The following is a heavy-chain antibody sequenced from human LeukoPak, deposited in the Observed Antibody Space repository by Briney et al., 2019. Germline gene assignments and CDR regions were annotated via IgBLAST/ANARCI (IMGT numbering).Heavy chain of an antibody. D-gene: IGHD3-16*01. CDR1: GFTFSGSA. CDR3: AELGELYI. CDR2: IRSKANSYAT. J-gene: IGHJ4*02. Sequence: RAGGSLRLSCAASGFTFSGSAMHWVRQASGKGLEWVGRIRSKANSYATAYAASVKGRFTISRDNSKNTLYLQMNSLRAEDTAVYYCAELGELYIWGQGTLVTVSS. V-gene: IGHV3-73*01.